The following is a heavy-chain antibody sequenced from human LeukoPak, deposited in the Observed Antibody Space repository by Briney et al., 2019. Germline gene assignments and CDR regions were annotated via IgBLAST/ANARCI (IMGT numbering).Heavy chain of an antibody. D-gene: IGHD3-10*02. J-gene: IGHJ6*04. V-gene: IGHV3-53*01. CDR2: IYSGGST. CDR1: GFTVSSNY. CDR3: AELGITMIGGV. Sequence: GGSLRLSCAASGFTVSSNYMSWIRQAPGKGLEWVSVIYSGGSTYYADSVKGRFTISRDNAKNSLYLQMNSLRAEDTAVYYCAELGITMIGGVWGKGTTVTISS.